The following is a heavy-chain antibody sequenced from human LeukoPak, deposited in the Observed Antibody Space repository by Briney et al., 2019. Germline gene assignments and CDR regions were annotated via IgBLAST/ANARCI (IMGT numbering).Heavy chain of an antibody. D-gene: IGHD3-3*01. CDR3: AREDFWSDYSVGY. CDR1: GYTFTRYA. Sequence: PAASVKVSCTASGYTFTRYAMNWVRQAPGQGLEWMGWIDTNTGNPTYAQGFTGRFVFSLDTSVTTAYLQISSLKAEDTAVYFCAREDFWSDYSVGYWGQGTLVTVSS. V-gene: IGHV7-4-1*02. CDR2: IDTNTGNP. J-gene: IGHJ4*02.